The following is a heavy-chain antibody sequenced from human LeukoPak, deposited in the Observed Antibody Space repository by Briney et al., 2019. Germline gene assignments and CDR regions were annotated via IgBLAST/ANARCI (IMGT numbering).Heavy chain of an antibody. CDR3: AKGAEIDH. Sequence: GGSLRLSCAASGFNFNKFAMSWVRQAPGKGPEWLSAMTGPADTTYYAESVKGRFTISRDYPKSMVYLQMNSLRVEDTAIYYCAKGAEIDHWGQGTLVTVSS. V-gene: IGHV3-23*01. CDR1: GFNFNKFA. J-gene: IGHJ4*02. CDR2: MTGPADTT.